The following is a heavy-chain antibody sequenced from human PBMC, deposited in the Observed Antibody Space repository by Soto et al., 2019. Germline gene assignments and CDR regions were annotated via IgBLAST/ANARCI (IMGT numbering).Heavy chain of an antibody. CDR1: GFTFDNYA. CDR3: ARDHVEDFGDDLDYFDF. D-gene: IGHD5-12*01. Sequence: EAQLVESGGGLVQPGRSLRLYCAASGFTFDNYAMHWVRQGPGKGLEWVSGINWNSVTFDYADSGKGRFTISRDNAKNYLYMNLDSLRPEETAFYYCARDHVEDFGDDLDYFDFRGRGTLVTGS. CDR2: INWNSVTF. V-gene: IGHV3-9*01. J-gene: IGHJ4*02.